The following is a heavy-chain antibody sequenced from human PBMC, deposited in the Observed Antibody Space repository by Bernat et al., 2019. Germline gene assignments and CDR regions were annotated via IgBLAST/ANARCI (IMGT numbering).Heavy chain of an antibody. V-gene: IGHV3-30*18. CDR3: AKERDSSNWYGGGFDY. J-gene: IGHJ4*02. D-gene: IGHD6-13*01. CDR1: GFTFSSYG. CDR2: ISNDGRNK. Sequence: QVQLVESGGGVVRPGRSLRLSCAASGFTFSSYGMHWVRQAPGKGLEWVAVISNDGRNKYYADSVKDRLTISRDNSQNTLYLQMNSLRVEDTAVYYCAKERDSSNWYGGGFDYWGQGTLVTVSS.